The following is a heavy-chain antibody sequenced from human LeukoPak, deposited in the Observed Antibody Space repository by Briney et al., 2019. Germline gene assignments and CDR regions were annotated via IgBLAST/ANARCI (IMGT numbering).Heavy chain of an antibody. Sequence: GGSLRLSCAASGFTFSDYYMSWIRQAPGKGLEWVSYISSSGSTIYYADSVKGRFTISRDNAKNSLYLQMNSLRAEDTAVYYCARDVHMVRGVIINYYYYYGMDVWGQGTAVTVFS. D-gene: IGHD3-10*01. CDR1: GFTFSDYY. J-gene: IGHJ6*02. V-gene: IGHV3-11*01. CDR2: ISSSGSTI. CDR3: ARDVHMVRGVIINYYYYYGMDV.